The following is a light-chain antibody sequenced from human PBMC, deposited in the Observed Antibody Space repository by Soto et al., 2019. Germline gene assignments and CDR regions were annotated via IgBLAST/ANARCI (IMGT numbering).Light chain of an antibody. J-gene: IGLJ2*01. Sequence: QSALTQPASVSGSPGQSITISCTGTSSDTAGYNYVSWYQQHPGKAPKLMIYEVNNRPSGLSNRFSGSKSGNTASLTISGLQPEDEADYYCSSFTSSRTLIFGGGTKLTVL. CDR2: EVN. CDR3: SSFTSSRTLI. CDR1: SSDTAGYNY. V-gene: IGLV2-14*01.